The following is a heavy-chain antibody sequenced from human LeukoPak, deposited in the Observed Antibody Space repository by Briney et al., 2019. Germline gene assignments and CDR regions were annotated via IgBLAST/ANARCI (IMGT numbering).Heavy chain of an antibody. CDR2: IYYSGST. D-gene: IGHD6-13*01. CDR3: ALLTKSGIAAAETTDY. J-gene: IGHJ4*02. Sequence: SETLSFTCTVSGGSISSYYWNWIWQPPGKGLEWIGYIYYSGSTNYNPSLKSRVTISVDTSKNQFSLKLSSVTAADTAVYYCALLTKSGIAAAETTDYWGQGALVTVSS. CDR1: GGSISSYY. V-gene: IGHV4-59*12.